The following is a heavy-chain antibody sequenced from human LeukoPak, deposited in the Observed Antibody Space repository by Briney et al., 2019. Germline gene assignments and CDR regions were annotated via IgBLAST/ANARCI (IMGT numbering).Heavy chain of an antibody. CDR2: IYYSGST. CDR1: GGSISSSSFY. CDR3: ARHPGRLFDY. J-gene: IGHJ4*02. V-gene: IGHV4-39*01. Sequence: SETLTLTCTVSGGSISSSSFYWCWIRQPPGKGVEWIGSIYYSGSTYYIPALKSRVSVSVVTSKNQFSLKLSAVTAADTAVYYWARHPGRLFDYWGQGTLVTVSS.